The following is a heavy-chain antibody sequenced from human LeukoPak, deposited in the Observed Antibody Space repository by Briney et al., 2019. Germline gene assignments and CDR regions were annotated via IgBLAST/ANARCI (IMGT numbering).Heavy chain of an antibody. CDR2: INHSGST. D-gene: IGHD2-2*01. V-gene: IGHV4-34*01. CDR3: AREPAAKVYYYYYYMDV. Sequence: KPSETLSLTCAVYGGSFSGYYWSWIRQPPGKGLEWIGEINHSGSTNYNPSLKSRLTISVDTSKNQFSLKLSSVTAADTAVYYCAREPAAKVYYYYYYMDVWGKGTTVTVSS. CDR1: GGSFSGYY. J-gene: IGHJ6*03.